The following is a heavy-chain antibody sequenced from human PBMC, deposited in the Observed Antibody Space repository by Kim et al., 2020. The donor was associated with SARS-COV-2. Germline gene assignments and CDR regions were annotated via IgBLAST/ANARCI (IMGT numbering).Heavy chain of an antibody. CDR1: GGTFSSYA. D-gene: IGHD4-17*01. CDR2: IIPILGIA. CDR3: ARDSFGVTTKTGPNWFDP. J-gene: IGHJ5*02. Sequence: SVKVSCKASGGTFSSYAISWVRQAPGQGLEWMGRIIPILGIANYAQKFQGRVTITADKSTSTAYMELSSLRSEDTAVYYCARDSFGVTTKTGPNWFDPWGQGTLVTVSS. V-gene: IGHV1-69*04.